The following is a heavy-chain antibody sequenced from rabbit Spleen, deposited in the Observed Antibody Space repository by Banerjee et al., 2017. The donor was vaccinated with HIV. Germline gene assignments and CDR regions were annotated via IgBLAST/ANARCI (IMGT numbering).Heavy chain of an antibody. CDR3: ARDTATSFSSYGMDL. V-gene: IGHV1S40*01. J-gene: IGHJ6*01. CDR1: GFSFSSSDY. CDR2: IAGSSSGFT. Sequence: QSLEESGGGLVKPGASLTLTCKASGFSFSSSDYMCWVRQAPGKGLEWISCIAGSSSGFTYSATWAKGRFTCSKTSSTTVTLKMTSLTAADTATYFCARDTATSFSSYGMDLWGQGTLVTVS. D-gene: IGHD1-1*01.